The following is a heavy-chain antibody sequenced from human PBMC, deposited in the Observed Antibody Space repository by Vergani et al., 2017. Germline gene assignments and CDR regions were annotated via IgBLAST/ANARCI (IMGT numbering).Heavy chain of an antibody. J-gene: IGHJ4*02. D-gene: IGHD3-10*01. Sequence: QVQLVQSGAEVKKPGASVKVSCKASGYTFTGYYMHWVRQAPGQGLEWMGWINPNSGGTNYAQKLQGRVTMTTDTSTSTAYMELRSLRSDDTAVYYCASWNGSGSKYGGGYFDYWGQGTLVTVSS. CDR2: INPNSGGT. V-gene: IGHV1-2*02. CDR1: GYTFTGYY. CDR3: ASWNGSGSKYGGGYFDY.